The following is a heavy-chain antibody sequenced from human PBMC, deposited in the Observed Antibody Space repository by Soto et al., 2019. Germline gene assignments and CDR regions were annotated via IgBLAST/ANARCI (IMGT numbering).Heavy chain of an antibody. D-gene: IGHD6-19*01. CDR2: ISAYNGNT. CDR1: GYTFTSYG. CDR3: ATGIAVAMVGLWGMDV. V-gene: IGHV1-18*04. Sequence: QVQLVQSGAEVKKPGASVKVSCKASGYTFTSYGISWVRQAPGQGLEWMGWISAYNGNTNYAQKLQGRVTMTTDTSASTAYMELRSLRSDDTAVYYCATGIAVAMVGLWGMDVWGQGTTVTVSS. J-gene: IGHJ6*02.